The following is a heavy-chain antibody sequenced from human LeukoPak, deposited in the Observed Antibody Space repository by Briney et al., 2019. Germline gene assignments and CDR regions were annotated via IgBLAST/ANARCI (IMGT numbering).Heavy chain of an antibody. CDR2: ISAYNGNT. Sequence: ASVKVSCKASGYTFTSYGISWVRQAPGQGLEWMGWISAYNGNTNYAQKLQGRVTMTTDTSTSTAYMELRSLRSDDTAVYYCARLTIFGVEPGWFDPWGQGTLVTVSS. CDR1: GYTFTSYG. CDR3: ARLTIFGVEPGWFDP. J-gene: IGHJ5*02. V-gene: IGHV1-18*01. D-gene: IGHD3-3*01.